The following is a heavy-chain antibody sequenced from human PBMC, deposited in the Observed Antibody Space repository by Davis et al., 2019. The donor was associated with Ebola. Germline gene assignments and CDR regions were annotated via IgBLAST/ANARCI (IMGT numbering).Heavy chain of an antibody. CDR3: ARVPVGYYYYGMDV. Sequence: GESLKISCAASRFSFTSYSMNWVRQAPGKGLEWVAYISGGYTYYAESVKGRFTISRDSAKDSLYLHMDSLRDDDTAVYYCARVPVGYYYYGMDVWGQGTTVTVSS. J-gene: IGHJ6*02. V-gene: IGHV3-48*02. CDR1: RFSFTSYS. D-gene: IGHD1-26*01. CDR2: ISGGYT.